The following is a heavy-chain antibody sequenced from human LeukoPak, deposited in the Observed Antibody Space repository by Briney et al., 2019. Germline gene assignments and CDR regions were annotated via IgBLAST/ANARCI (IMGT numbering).Heavy chain of an antibody. Sequence: GGSLRLSCAASGFTFRNYAMHWVRQAPGKGLEWVVVISYDGSNKYYADSVKGRFTISRDNSNNTLYLQMNSLRTDDTAMYYCARDWDGVRGVKIDCWGQETLVTVSS. J-gene: IGHJ4*02. V-gene: IGHV3-30-3*01. CDR3: ARDWDGVRGVKIDC. CDR2: ISYDGSNK. CDR1: GFTFRNYA. D-gene: IGHD3-10*01.